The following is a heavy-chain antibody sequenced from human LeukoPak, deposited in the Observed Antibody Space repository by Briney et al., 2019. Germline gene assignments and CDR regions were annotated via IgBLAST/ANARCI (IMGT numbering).Heavy chain of an antibody. Sequence: GGSLRLSCAASGFTFSNYWIHWVRQAPGKGLVWVSRINSDGSSTSYADSVKGRFTISRDNAKNTLYLQMNSLRAEDTAVYYCARDGYCSSTSCYYFDYWGQGTLVTVSS. J-gene: IGHJ4*02. CDR2: INSDGSST. CDR1: GFTFSNYW. V-gene: IGHV3-74*01. CDR3: ARDGYCSSTSCYYFDY. D-gene: IGHD2-2*01.